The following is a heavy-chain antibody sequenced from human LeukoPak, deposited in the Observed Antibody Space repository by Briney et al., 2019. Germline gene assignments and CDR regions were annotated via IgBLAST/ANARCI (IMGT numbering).Heavy chain of an antibody. Sequence: GGSLRLSCAASGFTFSSYAMSWVRQAPGKGLEWVSGISGSGGSTYYADSVRGRFIISRDKSKKTVYLQMNSLRAEDTAVYYCAKALYSSGWFSSSYWGQGTLVTVSS. CDR3: AKALYSSGWFSSSY. CDR2: ISGSGGST. V-gene: IGHV3-23*01. CDR1: GFTFSSYA. D-gene: IGHD6-19*01. J-gene: IGHJ4*02.